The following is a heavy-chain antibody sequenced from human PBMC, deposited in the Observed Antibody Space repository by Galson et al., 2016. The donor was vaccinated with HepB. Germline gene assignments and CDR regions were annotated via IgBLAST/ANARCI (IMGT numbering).Heavy chain of an antibody. CDR3: ARVKIDGYYYFDY. J-gene: IGHJ4*02. D-gene: IGHD5-24*01. CDR2: ISSTTGTI. CDR1: GFTFSSYN. V-gene: IGHV3-48*02. Sequence: SLRLSCAASGFTFSSYNMIWVRQAPGKGLEWVSYISSTTGTIYYADSVKGRFTISRDNAKNSLYLQMNSLRDEDTAVYYCARVKIDGYYYFDYWGPGTLVTVSS.